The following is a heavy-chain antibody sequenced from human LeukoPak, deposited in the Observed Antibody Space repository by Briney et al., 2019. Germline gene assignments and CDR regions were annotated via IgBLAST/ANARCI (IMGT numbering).Heavy chain of an antibody. CDR2: ISDSGRTT. D-gene: IGHD1-1*01. CDR1: GLTFSNFK. Sequence: GGSLRLSCAVSGLTFSNFKMNWVRQAPGKGLEWVSYISDSGRTTFYADSVKGRFTISRDNAKNSLYLQMNSLRAEDTAVYYCARELERSNWIDPWGQGTLVTVSS. V-gene: IGHV3-48*03. CDR3: ARELERSNWIDP. J-gene: IGHJ5*02.